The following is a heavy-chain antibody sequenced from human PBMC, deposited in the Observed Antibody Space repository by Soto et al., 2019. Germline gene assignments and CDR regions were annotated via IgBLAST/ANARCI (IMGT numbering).Heavy chain of an antibody. D-gene: IGHD6-6*01. CDR2: ISSSSSTI. Sequence: GSLRLSCAASGFTFSSYSMNWVRQAPGKGLEWVSYISSSSSTIYYADSVKGRFTISRDNAKNPLYLQMNSLRAEDTAVYYCAGRIAARGGFDYWGQGTLVTVSS. V-gene: IGHV3-48*01. CDR3: AGRIAARGGFDY. J-gene: IGHJ4*02. CDR1: GFTFSSYS.